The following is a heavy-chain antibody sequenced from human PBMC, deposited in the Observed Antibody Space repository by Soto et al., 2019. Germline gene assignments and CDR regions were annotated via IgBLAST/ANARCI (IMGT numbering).Heavy chain of an antibody. J-gene: IGHJ4*02. Sequence: QVQLVESGGGVVQPGGSLRLSCAASGFTFSTSVMHWVRQAPGKGLEWMAIISYGGVNKYYADSVKGRFTISRDISESTLYLQMNSLRTEDTAVYYCAREEFEYGCGHFDYWGQGTLVSVSS. V-gene: IGHV3-30-3*01. D-gene: IGHD2-15*01. CDR3: AREEFEYGCGHFDY. CDR1: GFTFSTSV. CDR2: ISYGGVNK.